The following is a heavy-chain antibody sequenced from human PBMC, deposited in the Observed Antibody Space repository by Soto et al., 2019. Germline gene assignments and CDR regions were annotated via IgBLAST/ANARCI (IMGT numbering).Heavy chain of an antibody. CDR3: ATGLLSPGCQYYYYYGMDV. Sequence: SVKVTCKASGYAFTSYAMCWVRQAPGRRLECMGGINAGNGNTTYSQKFQGRVTITWDTSARTAYMELSSLRSEDTAVYYCATGLLSPGCQYYYYYGMDVWGQGTSVTVSS. J-gene: IGHJ6*02. CDR2: INAGNGNT. V-gene: IGHV1-3*01. CDR1: GYAFTSYA.